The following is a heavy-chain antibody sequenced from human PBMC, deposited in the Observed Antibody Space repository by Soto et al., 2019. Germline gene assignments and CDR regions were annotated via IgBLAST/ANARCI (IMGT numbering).Heavy chain of an antibody. D-gene: IGHD6-13*01. J-gene: IGHJ4*02. CDR3: AAGEASSRNLAPYYLDF. CDR1: GGSMRNYF. V-gene: IGHV4-59*01. CDR2: IHYSGTT. Sequence: PSETLSLTCTVSGGSMRNYFWTWIRQPPGKGLEWSGYIHYSGTTSFFPSYNPSLRSRATISEDTSKNQFSLKLLSVTTADTAVYFCAAGEASSRNLAPYYLDFWGQGTVVTVYS.